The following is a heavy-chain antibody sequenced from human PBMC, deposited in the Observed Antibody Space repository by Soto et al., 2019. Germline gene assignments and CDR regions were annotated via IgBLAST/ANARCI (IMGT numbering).Heavy chain of an antibody. Sequence: KTSETLSLTCSASGGSVSNKTYYWSWIRQPPGKRLEWSGYVYYSGTTNYNPSLKSRVTISVDLSKNQFSLRLSSVTTADTALYYCARTTAVPNTLRSRYFFDYWGQGTLVTVSS. J-gene: IGHJ4*02. CDR3: ARTTAVPNTLRSRYFFDY. V-gene: IGHV4-61*01. CDR2: VYYSGTT. D-gene: IGHD4-17*01. CDR1: GGSVSNKTYY.